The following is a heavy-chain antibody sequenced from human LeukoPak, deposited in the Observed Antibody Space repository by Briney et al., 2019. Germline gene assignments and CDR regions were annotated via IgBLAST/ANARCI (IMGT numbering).Heavy chain of an antibody. D-gene: IGHD6-13*01. J-gene: IGHJ5*02. CDR3: ARAHTGAAAESS. Sequence: PGGSLRLSCAASGFTFRDYHMSSVRQAPGKGLEWVSYISSSSSYTNYADSAKGRFTISRDNAKNSLYLQMNSLRAEDTAVYYCARAHTGAAAESSWGQGTLVTVSS. CDR1: GFTFRDYH. CDR2: ISSSSSYT. V-gene: IGHV3-11*03.